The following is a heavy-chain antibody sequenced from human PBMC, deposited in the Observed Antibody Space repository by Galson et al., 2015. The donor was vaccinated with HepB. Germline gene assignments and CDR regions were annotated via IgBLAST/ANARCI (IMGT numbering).Heavy chain of an antibody. Sequence: SLRLSCAASGFTFSRYAMHWVRQAPGKGLEWVSYISYDGSTEHYADSVKGRFTISRDNSKSTLYLQLNSPRAEDTATYYCARFSLEWEDMVVDYWGQGSLVTVS. J-gene: IGHJ4*02. CDR2: ISYDGSTE. V-gene: IGHV3-30-3*01. D-gene: IGHD3-3*01. CDR3: ARFSLEWEDMVVDY. CDR1: GFTFSRYA.